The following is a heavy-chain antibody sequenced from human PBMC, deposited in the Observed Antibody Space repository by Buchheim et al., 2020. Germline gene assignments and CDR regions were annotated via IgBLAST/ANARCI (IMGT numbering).Heavy chain of an antibody. CDR1: GFTFSSYA. D-gene: IGHD6-19*01. Sequence: QVQLVESGGGVVQPGRSLRLSCAASGFTFSSYAMHWVRQAPGKGLEWVAVISYDGSNKYYADSVKGRFTISRDNSKNTLYLQMNSMRAEVTAVYYCAGDQLRLYSSGWQTLSVPDYWGQGTL. V-gene: IGHV3-30-3*01. CDR3: AGDQLRLYSSGWQTLSVPDY. J-gene: IGHJ4*02. CDR2: ISYDGSNK.